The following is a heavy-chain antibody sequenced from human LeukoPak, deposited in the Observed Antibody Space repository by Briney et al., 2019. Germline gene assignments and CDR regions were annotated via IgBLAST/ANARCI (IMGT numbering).Heavy chain of an antibody. Sequence: GESLKISCKGSGYIFSTYWIAWVRQLPGKGLEWMGIIYPGDSDTRYSPSFQGQVTISADKSVSTAYLHWSSLKASDTVIYYCARPNITSYYDSRGSDAFDVWGQGTMVTVSS. D-gene: IGHD3-22*01. CDR3: ARPNITSYYDSRGSDAFDV. CDR1: GYIFSTYW. V-gene: IGHV5-51*01. J-gene: IGHJ3*01. CDR2: IYPGDSDT.